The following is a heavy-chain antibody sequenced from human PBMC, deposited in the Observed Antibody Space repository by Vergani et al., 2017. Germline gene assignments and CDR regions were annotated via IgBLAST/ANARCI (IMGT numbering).Heavy chain of an antibody. D-gene: IGHD4-17*01. CDR3: AREEYGDYDL. Sequence: VQLVESGGGLVQPGGSLRLSCSASGFTFSSYAMHWVRQAPGKGLEYVSAISSNGGSTYYADSVKGRFTISRDNSKNTLYLQMNSLRAEDTAVYYCAREEYGDYDLWGQGTMVTVSS. J-gene: IGHJ3*01. CDR1: GFTFSSYA. CDR2: ISSNGGST. V-gene: IGHV3-64*04.